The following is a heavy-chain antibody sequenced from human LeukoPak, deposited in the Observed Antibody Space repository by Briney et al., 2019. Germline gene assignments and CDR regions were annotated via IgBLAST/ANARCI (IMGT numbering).Heavy chain of an antibody. J-gene: IGHJ4*02. D-gene: IGHD5-18*01. Sequence: PGGSLRLSCAASGFTFSNYGMHWVRQAPGKGLEWVAFIRYDGSNKYYADSVKGRFTISRDNSKNTLYLQMNSLRAEDTAVYYCAKPQGTAMVKEDYRGQGTLVTVSS. V-gene: IGHV3-30*02. CDR2: IRYDGSNK. CDR3: AKPQGTAMVKEDY. CDR1: GFTFSNYG.